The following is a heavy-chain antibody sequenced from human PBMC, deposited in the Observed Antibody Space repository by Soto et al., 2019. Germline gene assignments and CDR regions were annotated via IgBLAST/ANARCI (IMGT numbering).Heavy chain of an antibody. CDR3: ARVYSSGPPYYYYMDV. CDR1: GGSISSYY. CDR2: IYYSGST. Sequence: SETLSLTCTVSGGSISSYYWSWIRQPPGKGLEWIGYIYYSGSTNYNPSLKSRVTISVDTSKNQFSLKLSSVTAADTAVYYCARVYSSGPPYYYYMDVWGKGTTVTVSS. D-gene: IGHD6-19*01. V-gene: IGHV4-59*01. J-gene: IGHJ6*03.